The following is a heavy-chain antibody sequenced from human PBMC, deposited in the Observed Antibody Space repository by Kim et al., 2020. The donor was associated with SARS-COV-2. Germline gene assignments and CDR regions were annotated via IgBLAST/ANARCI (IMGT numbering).Heavy chain of an antibody. V-gene: IGHV4-4*02. Sequence: SETLSLTCAVSGGSISSSNWWSWVRQPPGTGLEWIGEIYHSGSTNYNPSLKSRVTISVDKSKNQFSLKLSSVTAADTAVYYCARAGYDYVWGSYRYPNWFDPWGQGTLVTVSS. D-gene: IGHD3-16*02. J-gene: IGHJ5*02. CDR1: GGSISSSNW. CDR2: IYHSGST. CDR3: ARAGYDYVWGSYRYPNWFDP.